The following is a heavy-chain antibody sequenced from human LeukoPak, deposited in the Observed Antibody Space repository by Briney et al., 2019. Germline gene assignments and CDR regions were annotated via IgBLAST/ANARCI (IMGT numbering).Heavy chain of an antibody. CDR1: GYTFTSYG. Sequence: ASVKVSCKASGYTFTSYGISWVRQAPGQGLEWMGWISAHNGNTNYAQKLQGRVTMTTDTSTSTAYMELRSLRSDDTAVYYCATHAIYGDYTPIPYYGMDVWGQGTTVTVSS. D-gene: IGHD4-17*01. CDR3: ATHAIYGDYTPIPYYGMDV. V-gene: IGHV1-18*01. CDR2: ISAHNGNT. J-gene: IGHJ6*02.